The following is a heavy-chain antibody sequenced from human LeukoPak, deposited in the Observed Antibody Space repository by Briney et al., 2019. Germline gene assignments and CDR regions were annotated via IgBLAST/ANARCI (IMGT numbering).Heavy chain of an antibody. CDR3: ARGLGHRFDY. Sequence: SQTLSLTCTVSGGSISSGSYYWSWIRQPAGKGLEWIGRIYTSGSTNYNPSLKSRVTISVDTSKNQFSLKLSSVTAADTAVYYCARGLGHRFDYWGQGTLVTVSS. D-gene: IGHD7-27*01. CDR2: IYTSGST. J-gene: IGHJ4*02. V-gene: IGHV4-61*02. CDR1: GGSISSGSYY.